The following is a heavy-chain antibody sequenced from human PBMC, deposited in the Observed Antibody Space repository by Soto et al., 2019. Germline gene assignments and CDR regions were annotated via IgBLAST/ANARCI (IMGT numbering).Heavy chain of an antibody. D-gene: IGHD3-10*01. CDR2: ISYDGSEK. J-gene: IGHJ4*02. Sequence: QVQLVESGGGVVQPGRSLRLSCATSGFTFNSYGMHWVRQAPGKGLEWVAVISYDGSEKYYIDSVKGRFTISRDNSKNTLYLQMKSLRPEDTALYCCAKDLKGYYGSGSNHWGQGTLVIVSS. CDR1: GFTFNSYG. CDR3: AKDLKGYYGSGSNH. V-gene: IGHV3-30*04.